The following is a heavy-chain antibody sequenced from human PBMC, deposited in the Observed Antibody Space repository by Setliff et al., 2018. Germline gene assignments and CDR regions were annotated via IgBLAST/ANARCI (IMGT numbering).Heavy chain of an antibody. CDR3: ATEKFPGDWGDY. D-gene: IGHD2-21*01. CDR2: MNPNSGNT. Sequence: ASVKVSCKASGYTFTSYDINWVRQATGQGLEWMGWMNPNSGNTGYAQKFQVWVTMTRDTSNSTAYMELSRLRSDDTAVYYCATEKFPGDWGDYWGQGTLVTVSS. CDR1: GYTFTSYD. J-gene: IGHJ4*02. V-gene: IGHV1-8*02.